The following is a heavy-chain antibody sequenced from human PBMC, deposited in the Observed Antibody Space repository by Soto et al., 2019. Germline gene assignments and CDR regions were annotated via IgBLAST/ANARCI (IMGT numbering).Heavy chain of an antibody. CDR1: GFTFSNYA. D-gene: IGHD2-15*01. CDR3: ARDGGNICSGGSCYFQAPDY. V-gene: IGHV3-23*01. Sequence: DVQLLESGGGSVQPGGSLRLSCSASGFTFSNYAMSWVRQAPGKGLEWVASISGSGRSTNYADSVKGRFTISRDNSKNTLAVQMSSLRAEDTAVYYCARDGGNICSGGSCYFQAPDYWGQGTLVTVS. J-gene: IGHJ4*02. CDR2: ISGSGRST.